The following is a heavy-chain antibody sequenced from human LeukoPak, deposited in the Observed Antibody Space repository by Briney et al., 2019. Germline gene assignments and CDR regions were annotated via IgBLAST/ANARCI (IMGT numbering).Heavy chain of an antibody. J-gene: IGHJ4*02. CDR1: GFTYRTFA. Sequence: GGSLRLSCAASGFTYRTFAMHWVRQAPGKGLEWVASISFDGSNQYAADSVKGRFTIYRDNSKNTLYLQMNNLRTEDTAVYYCATQAEGYNSYFDYWGQGTLVTVSS. CDR3: ATQAEGYNSYFDY. D-gene: IGHD5-24*01. V-gene: IGHV3-30*04. CDR2: ISFDGSNQ.